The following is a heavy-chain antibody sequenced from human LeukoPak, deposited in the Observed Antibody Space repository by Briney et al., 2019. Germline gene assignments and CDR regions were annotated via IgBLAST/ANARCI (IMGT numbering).Heavy chain of an antibody. J-gene: IGHJ4*02. CDR1: GFSFSSFW. CDR3: ARDSPAGTSWRSEPTFDY. D-gene: IGHD2-2*01. CDR2: IKEEGRTT. V-gene: IGHV3-7*04. Sequence: GGSLRLSCEASGFSFSSFWMSWVRQAPGKGLEWVADIKEEGRTTYYVDSVKGRFTISRDNAKNTLYLQMNSLRAEDTAVYYCARDSPAGTSWRSEPTFDYWGQGTLVTVTS.